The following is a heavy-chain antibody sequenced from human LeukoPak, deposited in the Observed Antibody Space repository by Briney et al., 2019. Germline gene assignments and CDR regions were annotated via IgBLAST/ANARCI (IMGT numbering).Heavy chain of an antibody. CDR2: VRNDGTNK. CDR1: NFTFSSYA. Sequence: GGSLRLSCAASNFTFSSYAMHWVRQAPGKGLEWVAFVRNDGTNKHYADSVKGRFTISRDNSKNTLYLQMNSLRAEDTAVYFCAKDLGTLISGSFYYYFDYWGQGTLVAVSS. V-gene: IGHV3-30*02. J-gene: IGHJ4*02. D-gene: IGHD3-10*01. CDR3: AKDLGTLISGSFYYYFDY.